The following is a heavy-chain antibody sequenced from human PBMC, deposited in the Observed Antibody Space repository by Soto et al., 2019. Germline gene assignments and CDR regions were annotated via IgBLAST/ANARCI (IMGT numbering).Heavy chain of an antibody. CDR3: AKEDDFWSGYSYFDY. CDR1: GFTFNSYA. Sequence: EVLLLESGGGLVQPGGSLRLSCAASGFTFNSYAMSWVRQAPGKGLEWVSAISGGGGSTYSADPVKGRFTISRDNSKNTLSLQMNNLRAEDTAVYYCAKEDDFWSGYSYFDYWGQGTLVTVSS. D-gene: IGHD3-3*01. CDR2: ISGGGGST. J-gene: IGHJ4*02. V-gene: IGHV3-23*01.